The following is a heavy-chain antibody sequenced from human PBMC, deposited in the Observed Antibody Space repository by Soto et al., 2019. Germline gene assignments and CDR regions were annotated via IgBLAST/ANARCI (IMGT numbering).Heavy chain of an antibody. CDR1: GYTFTNND. D-gene: IGHD6-6*01. J-gene: IGHJ4*02. Sequence: ASVKVSCKASGYTFTNNDINWVRQAPGQGLEWIGWMNTNTNTTDSAEVFEGRVSLTWDTSISTAYMQMHSLRADDTAVYYCARQAARNYIDSWGQGEVVTVSS. V-gene: IGHV1-8*01. CDR3: ARQAARNYIDS. CDR2: MNTNTNTT.